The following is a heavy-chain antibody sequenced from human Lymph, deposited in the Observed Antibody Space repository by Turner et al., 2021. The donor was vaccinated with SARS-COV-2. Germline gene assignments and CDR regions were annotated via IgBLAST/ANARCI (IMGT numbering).Heavy chain of an antibody. J-gene: IGHJ4*02. CDR2: ISYDGSNK. V-gene: IGHV3-30*18. CDR1: GFTFRTYG. Sequence: QVQLVESGGGVVHPGRSLRLACAASGFTFRTYGMHWVRQAPGKGLGWVAVISYDGSNKYYADSVKGRFTISRDNSKNTLYLQMNSLRAEDTAVYYCAKMGGVYCSGGNCYSGRLDYWGQGTLVTVSS. D-gene: IGHD2-15*01. CDR3: AKMGGVYCSGGNCYSGRLDY.